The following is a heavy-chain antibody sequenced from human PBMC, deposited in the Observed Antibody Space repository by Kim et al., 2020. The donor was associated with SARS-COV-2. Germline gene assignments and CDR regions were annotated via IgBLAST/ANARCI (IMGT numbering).Heavy chain of an antibody. Sequence: SETLSLTCTVSGGSISSYYWSWIRQPPGKGLEWIGYIYYSGSTNYNPSLKSRVTISVDTSKNQFSLKLSSVTAADTAVYYCARAHCSSTSCYGDWYFDL. J-gene: IGHJ2*01. CDR1: GGSISSYY. V-gene: IGHV4-59*01. CDR3: ARAHCSSTSCYGDWYFDL. D-gene: IGHD2-2*01. CDR2: IYYSGST.